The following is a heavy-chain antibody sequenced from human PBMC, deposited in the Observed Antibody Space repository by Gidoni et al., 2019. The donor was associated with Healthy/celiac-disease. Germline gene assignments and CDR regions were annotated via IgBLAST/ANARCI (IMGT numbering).Heavy chain of an antibody. CDR1: GFTFSSYS. Sequence: EVQLVESGGGLVQPGGSLRLSCAASGFTFSSYSMNWVRQAPGKGLEWVSYISSSSSTIYYADSVKGRFTISRDNAKNSLYLQMNSLRDEDTAVYYCAAASRGQHWYFDLWGRGTLVTVSS. V-gene: IGHV3-48*02. CDR2: ISSSSSTI. CDR3: AAASRGQHWYFDL. J-gene: IGHJ2*01. D-gene: IGHD6-13*01.